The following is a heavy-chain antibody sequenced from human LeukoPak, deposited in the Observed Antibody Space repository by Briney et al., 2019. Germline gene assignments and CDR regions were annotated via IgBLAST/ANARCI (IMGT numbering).Heavy chain of an antibody. J-gene: IGHJ4*02. CDR2: IIPIFGTA. CDR1: GYTFTSNY. CDR3: ARGAYGSGWSLVDY. V-gene: IGHV1-69*06. Sequence: ASVKVSCKAFGYTFTSNYMHWVRQAPGQGLEWMGGIIPIFGTANYAQKFQGRVTITADKSTSTAYMELSSLRSEDTAVYYCARGAYGSGWSLVDYWGQGTLVTVSS. D-gene: IGHD6-19*01.